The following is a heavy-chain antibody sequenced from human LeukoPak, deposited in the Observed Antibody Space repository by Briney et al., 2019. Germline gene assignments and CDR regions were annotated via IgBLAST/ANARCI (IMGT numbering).Heavy chain of an antibody. CDR1: GFTFSNYN. CDR2: ISSSSSTI. CDR3: ARDFLEDGY. D-gene: IGHD3-3*01. J-gene: IGHJ4*02. V-gene: IGHV3-48*01. Sequence: PGGSLRLSCAASGFTFSNYNMNLVRQAPGKGLEWVSYISSSSSTIHYADSVKGRFTISRDNARNSLYLQMNSLRAEDTAVYYCARDFLEDGYWGQGTLVTVSS.